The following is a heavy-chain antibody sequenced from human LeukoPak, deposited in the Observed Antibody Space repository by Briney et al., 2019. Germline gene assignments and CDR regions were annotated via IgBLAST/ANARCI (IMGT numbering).Heavy chain of an antibody. Sequence: GGSLRLSCAASGFTFSSYGIHWVRQAPGKGLEWVAVISYDGSNKYYADSVKGRFTISRDNSKNTLYLQMNSLRAEDTAVYYCAKGAYYYDSSGSDYWGQGTLVTVSS. J-gene: IGHJ4*02. CDR1: GFTFSSYG. D-gene: IGHD3-22*01. CDR2: ISYDGSNK. CDR3: AKGAYYYDSSGSDY. V-gene: IGHV3-30*18.